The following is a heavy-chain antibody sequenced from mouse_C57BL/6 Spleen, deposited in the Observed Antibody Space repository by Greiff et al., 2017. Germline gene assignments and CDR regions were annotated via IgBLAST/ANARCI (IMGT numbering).Heavy chain of an antibody. D-gene: IGHD1-1*01. CDR1: GYTFTDYN. Sequence: VQLQQSGPELVKPGASVKMSCKASGYTFTDYNMHWVKQSHGKSLEWIGYINPNNGGTSYNQKFKGKATLTVNKSSSKAYMELSSLTSEDSAVYYCARSGYYYGSSYKYFDVWGTGTTVTVSS. V-gene: IGHV1-22*01. J-gene: IGHJ1*03. CDR2: INPNNGGT. CDR3: ARSGYYYGSSYKYFDV.